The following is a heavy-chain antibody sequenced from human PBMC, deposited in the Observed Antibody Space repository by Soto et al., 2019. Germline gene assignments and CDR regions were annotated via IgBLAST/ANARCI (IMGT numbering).Heavy chain of an antibody. V-gene: IGHV3-30-3*01. CDR2: ISYDGSNK. Sequence: PGGSLRLSCAASGFTFSSYAMHWVRQAPGKGLEWVAVISYDGSNKYYADYVKGRFTISRDNSKNTLYLQMNSLRAEDTAVYYCASMVVAVAGTDYWGQGT. CDR1: GFTFSSYA. J-gene: IGHJ4*02. CDR3: ASMVVAVAGTDY. D-gene: IGHD6-19*01.